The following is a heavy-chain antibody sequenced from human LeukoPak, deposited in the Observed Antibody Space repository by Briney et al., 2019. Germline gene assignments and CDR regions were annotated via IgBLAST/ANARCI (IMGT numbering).Heavy chain of an antibody. CDR1: GYTFTDSY. J-gene: IGHJ5*02. CDR3: ARDHLLFRQPPNWFDP. Sequence: ASVKVSCKTSGYTFTDSYIHWVRQAPGQGLEWMGRINPNSGDPNYPQKFQDRVTMTSDTSISTAYMELSRLRSDDTAVYYCARDHLLFRQPPNWFDPWGQGTLVTVSS. CDR2: INPNSGDP. D-gene: IGHD1-14*01. V-gene: IGHV1-2*06.